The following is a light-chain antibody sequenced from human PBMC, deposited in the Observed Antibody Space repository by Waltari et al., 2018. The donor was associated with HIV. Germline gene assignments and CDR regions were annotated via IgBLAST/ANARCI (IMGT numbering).Light chain of an antibody. J-gene: IGLJ3*02. CDR1: PSNIGKKA. Sequence: QSVLTQPPSVSAAPRQRVSISCSGSPSNIGKKAVNWYQQIPGTAPRLLICYDDLVPSGVSDRFSGSKSGTSASLAISGLQSEDEADYYCAAWDDTLNGWVFGGGTKLTVL. CDR3: AAWDDTLNGWV. CDR2: YDD. V-gene: IGLV1-36*01.